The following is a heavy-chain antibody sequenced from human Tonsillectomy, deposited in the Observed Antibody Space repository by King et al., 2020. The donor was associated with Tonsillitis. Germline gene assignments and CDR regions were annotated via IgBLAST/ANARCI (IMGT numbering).Heavy chain of an antibody. Sequence: MQLQESGPGLVKPSETLSLTCTVSGGSISTYYWSWIRQPAGKGLEWIGRIYTSGNTNYNPSLKSRVTMSVDTSKNQFSLKLSPVTAADTAVYYCARELHDYGDYYFDYWGQGTLVTVSS. CDR3: ARELHDYGDYYFDY. D-gene: IGHD4-17*01. CDR2: IYTSGNT. J-gene: IGHJ4*02. V-gene: IGHV4-4*07. CDR1: GGSISTYY.